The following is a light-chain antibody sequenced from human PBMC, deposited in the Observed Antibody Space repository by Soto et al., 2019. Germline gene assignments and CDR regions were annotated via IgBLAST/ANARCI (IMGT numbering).Light chain of an antibody. CDR1: SSDVGGYNY. V-gene: IGLV2-14*01. J-gene: IGLJ1*01. CDR2: DVS. CDR3: SSYTRSSVYV. Sequence: QSALTHPASGSGSPGQSITISCTGTSSDVGGYNYVSWYQQHPGKAPKLMIYDVSNRPSGVSNRFSGSKSGNTAYLTISGLRAEDEADCYCSSYTRSSVYVFGTGAKLTVL.